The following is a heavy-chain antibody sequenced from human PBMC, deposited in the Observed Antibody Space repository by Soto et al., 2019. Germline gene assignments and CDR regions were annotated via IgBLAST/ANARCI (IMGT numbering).Heavy chain of an antibody. CDR2: ISSSGSTI. CDR1: GFTLSNDL. D-gene: IGHD3-10*01. J-gene: IGHJ6*02. CDR3: ARGLLSDGMDV. Sequence: VGSRRLSCSASGFTLSNDLVHWVRQSPGKGLEWVSYISSSGSTIYYADSVKGRFTISRDNAKNSLYLQMNSLRAEDTAVYYCARGLLSDGMDVWGQGTTVTVSS. V-gene: IGHV3-11*01.